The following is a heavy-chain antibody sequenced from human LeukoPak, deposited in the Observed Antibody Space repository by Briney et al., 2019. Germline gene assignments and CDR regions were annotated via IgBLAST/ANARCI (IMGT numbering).Heavy chain of an antibody. CDR1: GFTFNTYW. CDR3: ANSGLIKQQLVLGN. J-gene: IGHJ4*02. D-gene: IGHD6-13*01. V-gene: IGHV3-74*01. Sequence: GGSLRLSCAASGFTFNTYWMVWFRQAPGKGLVWVSCINPDGSWTLHADSVKGRFTISRDNSKNTLYLQMNSLRAEDTAVYYCANSGLIKQQLVLGNWGQGTLVTVSS. CDR2: INPDGSWT.